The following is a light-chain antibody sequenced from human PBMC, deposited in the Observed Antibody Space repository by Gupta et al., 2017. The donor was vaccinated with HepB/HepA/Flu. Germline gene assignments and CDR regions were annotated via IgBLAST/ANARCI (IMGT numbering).Light chain of an antibody. CDR3: QHYGNSVSLT. CDR2: GAS. J-gene: IGKJ4*01. V-gene: IGKV3-20*01. CDR1: QRVSYNY. Sequence: EIVLTQSPGTLSLSPGERATLSCRASQRVSYNYLAWYQQKPGQAPRLLIFGASSRLTGIPDRFSGSGSGADFTLTISRLEPEDSAVYYCQHYGNSVSLTFGGGTKVEI.